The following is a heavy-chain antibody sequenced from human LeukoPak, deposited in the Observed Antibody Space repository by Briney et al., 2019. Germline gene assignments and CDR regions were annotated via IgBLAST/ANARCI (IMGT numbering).Heavy chain of an antibody. V-gene: IGHV3-66*01. J-gene: IGHJ4*02. CDR1: GFTVSSNY. CDR2: IYSGGST. D-gene: IGHD5-12*01. Sequence: PGGSLRLPGAASGFTVSSNYMSWVRQAPGKGLEWVSVIYSGGSTYYADSVKGRFTISRDNSKNTLYLQMNSLRAEDTAVYYCAREVATIPIYYDTRDYYFDYWGQGTLVTVSS. CDR3: AREVATIPIYYDTRDYYFDY.